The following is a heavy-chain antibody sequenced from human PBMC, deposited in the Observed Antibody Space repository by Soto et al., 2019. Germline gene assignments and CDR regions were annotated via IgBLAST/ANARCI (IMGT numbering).Heavy chain of an antibody. D-gene: IGHD6-6*01. CDR2: IYHSGST. V-gene: IGHV4-30-4*01. J-gene: IGHJ5*02. CDR1: GVSISSGDYY. Sequence: PSETLSLTCTVSGVSISSGDYYWSWIRQPPGKGLEWIGYIYHSGSTYYNPSLKSRVTISVDTSKNQFSLKLSSVTAADTAVYYCARERPDGARLDPWGQGTLVPVSS. CDR3: ARERPDGARLDP.